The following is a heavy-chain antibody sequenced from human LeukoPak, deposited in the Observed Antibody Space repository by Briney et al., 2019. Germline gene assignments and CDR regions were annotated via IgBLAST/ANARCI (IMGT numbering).Heavy chain of an antibody. V-gene: IGHV3-48*02. CDR2: ISSTGSRI. J-gene: IGHJ6*02. CDR1: RFSFSLYN. CDR3: ARDYEDKVWFGHMDV. Sequence: GGSLRLSCAASRFSFSLYNMNWVRQAPGKGLEWVSYISSTGSRIYYADSVKGRFTISRDNAKNLLYLQMSSLRDEDTAVYYCARDYEDKVWFGHMDVWPKGPRSPSP. D-gene: IGHD3-10*01.